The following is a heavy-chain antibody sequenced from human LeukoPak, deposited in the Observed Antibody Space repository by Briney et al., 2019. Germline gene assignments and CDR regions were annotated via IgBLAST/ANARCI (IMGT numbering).Heavy chain of an antibody. Sequence: GGSLRLSCVASGITFSNYAVSWVRQAPEKGLDWVSVISGSAHKIRYADSVKGRFTISRDNSKNTLYLQMNSLRAEDTAVYYCARGDSSRTYYYYGMDVWGQGTTVTVSS. V-gene: IGHV3-23*01. J-gene: IGHJ6*02. CDR1: GITFSNYA. D-gene: IGHD6-13*01. CDR3: ARGDSSRTYYYYGMDV. CDR2: ISGSAHKI.